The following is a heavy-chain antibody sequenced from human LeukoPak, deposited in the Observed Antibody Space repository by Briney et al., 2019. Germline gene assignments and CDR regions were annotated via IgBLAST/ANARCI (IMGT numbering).Heavy chain of an antibody. D-gene: IGHD3-9*01. CDR2: IIPIFGTA. V-gene: IGHV1-69*05. J-gene: IGHJ4*02. Sequence: SVKVSCKASGGTFSSYAISWVRQAPGQGLEWMGRIIPIFGTANYAQKFQGRVTITTDESTSTAYMELSSLRSEDTAVYYCARDGSYDISTGYLPLDYWGQGTLVTVSS. CDR3: ARDGSYDISTGYLPLDY. CDR1: GGTFSSYA.